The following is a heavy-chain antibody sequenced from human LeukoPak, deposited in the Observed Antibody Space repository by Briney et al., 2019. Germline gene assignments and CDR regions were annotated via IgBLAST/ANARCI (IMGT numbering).Heavy chain of an antibody. CDR2: ISYDGSNK. CDR3: ARVYYGSGSLYYYYYYMDV. CDR1: GFTFSSYA. Sequence: GGSLRLSCAASGFTFSSYAMRWVRQAPGKGLEWVAVISYDGSNKYYADSVKGRFTISRDNSKNTLYLQMNSLRAEDTAVYYCARVYYGSGSLYYYYYYMDVWGKGTTVTISS. J-gene: IGHJ6*03. V-gene: IGHV3-30*14. D-gene: IGHD3-10*01.